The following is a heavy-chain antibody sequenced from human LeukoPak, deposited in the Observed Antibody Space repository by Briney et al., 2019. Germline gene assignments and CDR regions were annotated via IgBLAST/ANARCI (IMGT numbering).Heavy chain of an antibody. D-gene: IGHD3-10*01. J-gene: IGHJ6*02. V-gene: IGHV3-30-3*01. CDR1: GFTFSSYD. Sequence: GGSLRLSCAASGFTFSSYDMHWVRQAPGKGLEWVAVMSSDGNKKFYAEYVKGRFTISRDNSENTLYLEMNSLRGEDTAVYYCARGDYDLSGSYHYGMDVWGQGTTVTVSS. CDR2: MSSDGNKK. CDR3: ARGDYDLSGSYHYGMDV.